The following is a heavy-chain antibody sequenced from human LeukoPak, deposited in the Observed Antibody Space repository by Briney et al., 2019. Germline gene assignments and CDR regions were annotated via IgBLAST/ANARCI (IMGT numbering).Heavy chain of an antibody. D-gene: IGHD3-9*01. Sequence: ASVKVSCKASGYTFTSYGISWVRQAPGQGLEWMGWISAYNGNTNYAQKLQGRVTMTTDTSTSTAYMELRSLRSDDTAVYYCARGRNDILTGYYETTFDYWGQGTLVTVSS. CDR1: GYTFTSYG. CDR3: ARGRNDILTGYYETTFDY. V-gene: IGHV1-18*01. CDR2: ISAYNGNT. J-gene: IGHJ4*02.